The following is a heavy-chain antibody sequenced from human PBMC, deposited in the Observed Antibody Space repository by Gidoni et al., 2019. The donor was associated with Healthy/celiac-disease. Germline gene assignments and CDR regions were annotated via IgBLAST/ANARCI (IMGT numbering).Heavy chain of an antibody. D-gene: IGHD3-22*01. Sequence: QVQLVQSGAEVKKPGASVKVSCKASGYTFTSYAMHWVRQAPGQRLEWMGWSNAGNGNTKYSQKFQGRVTITRDTSASTAYMELSSLRSEDTAVYYCARGNYYDSSGYFIFFDYWGQGTLVTVSS. CDR1: GYTFTSYA. CDR2: SNAGNGNT. CDR3: ARGNYYDSSGYFIFFDY. V-gene: IGHV1-3*01. J-gene: IGHJ4*02.